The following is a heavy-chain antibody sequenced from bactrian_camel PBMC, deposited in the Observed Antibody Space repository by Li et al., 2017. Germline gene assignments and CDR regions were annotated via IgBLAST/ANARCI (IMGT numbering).Heavy chain of an antibody. Sequence: QLVESGGGLVQPGGSLRLSCAGSGFTSNDYYMSWVRQAPDFPCEWISTIRADGSKTYADSVKGRFTISQNNAKTTTWLQMNNLELDDTAMYYCITFFSRAGGTYLADADFGYWGQGTQVTVS. J-gene: IGHJ6*01. V-gene: IGHV3S28*01. CDR2: IRADGSKT. CDR1: GFTSNDYY. D-gene: IGHD7*01. CDR3: ITFFSRAGGTYLADADFGY.